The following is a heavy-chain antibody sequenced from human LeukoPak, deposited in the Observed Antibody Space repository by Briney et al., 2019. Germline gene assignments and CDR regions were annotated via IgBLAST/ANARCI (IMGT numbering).Heavy chain of an antibody. V-gene: IGHV1-69*01. J-gene: IGHJ4*02. CDR3: ARFYYDILTGYYPY. D-gene: IGHD3-9*01. CDR1: GGTFSSYA. Sequence: SVKVSCKASGGTFSSYAISWVRQAPGQGLEWMGGIIPIFGTANYAQKFQGRVTITADESTSTAYMELSSLRSEGTAVYYCARFYYDILTGYYPYWGQGTLVTVSS. CDR2: IIPIFGTA.